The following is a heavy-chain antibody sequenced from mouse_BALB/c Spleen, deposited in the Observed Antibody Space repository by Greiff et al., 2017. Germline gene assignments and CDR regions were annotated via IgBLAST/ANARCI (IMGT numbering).Heavy chain of an antibody. CDR2: ISSGSSTI. J-gene: IGHJ2*01. V-gene: IGHV5-17*02. D-gene: IGHD2-1*01. CDR1: GFTFSSFG. CDR3: ARSGNYGYFDY. Sequence: EVQGVESGGGLVQPGGSRKLSCAASGFTFSSFGMHWVRQAPEKGLEWVAYISSGSSTIYYADTVKGRFTISRDNPKNTLFLQMTSLRSEDTAMYYCARSGNYGYFDYWGQGTTLTVSS.